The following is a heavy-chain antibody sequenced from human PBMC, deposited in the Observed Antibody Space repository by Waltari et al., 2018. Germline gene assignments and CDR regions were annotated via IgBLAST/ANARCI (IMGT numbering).Heavy chain of an antibody. CDR2: INHSGST. D-gene: IGHD3-10*01. V-gene: IGHV4-34*01. CDR3: APIIKRFFHYYGSGSYGFDP. J-gene: IGHJ5*02. CDR1: GGSFSGSY. Sequence: QVQLQQWGAGLLKPSETLSLTCAVCGGSFSGSYWSWIRQPPGTGLGWIGEINHSGSTNYNPYLRSRVTISVDTSKNQFSLKLSSVTAADTAVYYCAPIIKRFFHYYGSGSYGFDPWGQGTLVTVSS.